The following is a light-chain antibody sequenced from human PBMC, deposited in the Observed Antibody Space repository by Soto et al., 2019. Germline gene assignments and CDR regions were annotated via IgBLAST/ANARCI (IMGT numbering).Light chain of an antibody. CDR1: QSIGDT. V-gene: IGKV3D-15*02. J-gene: IGKJ1*01. CDR2: DAS. CDR3: QQYEDSPVT. Sequence: EIVMTQSPATLSVSPGGRATLSCRASQSIGDTLAWYQQKPGQAPRLLISDASDRATGIPDRFSGSGSGTDFTLTISRLAPEDFAVYYCQQYEDSPVTFGQRTKVDVK.